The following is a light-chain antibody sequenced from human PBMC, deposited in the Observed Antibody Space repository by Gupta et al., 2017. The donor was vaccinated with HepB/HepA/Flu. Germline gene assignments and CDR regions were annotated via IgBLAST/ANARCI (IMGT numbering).Light chain of an antibody. Sequence: DIQMTQSPSTLSASVGDRVTITCRASQSISNWLAWYQQKPGKAPNLLIYKASSLESGVPSRFSGSGSGTEFTLTISSLQPDDFAAYYCQQYNSYPWTFGPGTKVEIK. CDR3: QQYNSYPWT. CDR1: QSISNW. CDR2: KAS. V-gene: IGKV1-5*03. J-gene: IGKJ1*01.